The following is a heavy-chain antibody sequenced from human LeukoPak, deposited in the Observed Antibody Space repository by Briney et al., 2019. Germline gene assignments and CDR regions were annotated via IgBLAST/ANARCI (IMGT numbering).Heavy chain of an antibody. D-gene: IGHD3-10*01. J-gene: IGHJ4*02. Sequence: PSETLSLTCAVYGGSFSGYYWSWIRQPPGKGLERIGEINHSGSTNYNPSLKSRVTISVDTSKNQFSLKLSSVTAADTAVYYCARFPYYYGSGSVDYWGQGTLVTVSS. CDR2: INHSGST. V-gene: IGHV4-34*01. CDR3: ARFPYYYGSGSVDY. CDR1: GGSFSGYY.